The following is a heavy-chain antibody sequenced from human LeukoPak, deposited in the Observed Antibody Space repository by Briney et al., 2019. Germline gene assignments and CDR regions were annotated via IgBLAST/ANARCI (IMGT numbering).Heavy chain of an antibody. V-gene: IGHV4-39*01. J-gene: IGHJ4*02. Sequence: ASETLSLTCTVSGGSISGSSYYWAWTRQPPGKGLEWIGSGFYSGSAYYNPSLKSRVTISVDTSKNQFSLNLSSVSAADTAVYYCARLRGAMTPVTSDFDYWGQGTLVTVSS. D-gene: IGHD4-17*01. CDR1: GGSISGSSYY. CDR3: ARLRGAMTPVTSDFDY. CDR2: GFYSGSA.